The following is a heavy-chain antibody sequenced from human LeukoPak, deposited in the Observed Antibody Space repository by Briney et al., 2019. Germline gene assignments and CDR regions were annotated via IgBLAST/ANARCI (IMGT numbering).Heavy chain of an antibody. CDR2: INPDGNKK. CDR1: GLTFSSSW. D-gene: IGHD2-2*01. CDR3: ARGYQLLAYFDY. Sequence: GGSLRLSCAVSGLTFSSSWMDWVRQAPGKGLEWVASINPDGNKKYSADSVKGRFTISRDNAKNSLYLQMNSLRAEDTAVYYCARGYQLLAYFDYWGQGTLVTVSS. V-gene: IGHV3-7*01. J-gene: IGHJ4*02.